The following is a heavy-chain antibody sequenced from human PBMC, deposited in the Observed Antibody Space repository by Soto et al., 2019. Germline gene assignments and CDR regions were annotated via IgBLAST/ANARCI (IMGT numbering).Heavy chain of an antibody. D-gene: IGHD2-2*01. CDR2: INTNSGGT. J-gene: IGHJ6*02. CDR3: ARSLLDEYSSSWRSAYYGMDV. V-gene: IGHV1-2*02. Sequence: QVQLVQSGAEVKKPGASVKVSCKASGFTFSAYYIYWVRQAPGQGLEWIGWINTNSGGTNNAQKLQGRVTMTRDTSTSRVYMELSALISDGTAVYFCARSLLDEYSSSWRSAYYGMDVWGQGTTVTVSS. CDR1: GFTFSAYY.